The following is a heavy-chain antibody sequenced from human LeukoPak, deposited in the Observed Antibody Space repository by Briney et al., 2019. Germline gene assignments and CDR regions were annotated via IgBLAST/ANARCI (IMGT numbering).Heavy chain of an antibody. CDR1: GFTFSSYW. CDR2: INSDGSST. J-gene: IGHJ4*02. V-gene: IGHV3-74*01. CDR3: AKDRSDSSTWYVGSH. D-gene: IGHD2/OR15-2a*01. Sequence: TGGSLRLSCAASGFTFSSYWMHWVRQAPGKGLVWVSRINSDGSSTSYADSVKGRFTISRDNSKNTLYLQMNSLRAEDTAVYYCAKDRSDSSTWYVGSHWGQGTLVTVSS.